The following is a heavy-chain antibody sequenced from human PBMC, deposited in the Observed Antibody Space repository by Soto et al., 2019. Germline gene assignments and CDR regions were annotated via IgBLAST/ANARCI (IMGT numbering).Heavy chain of an antibody. V-gene: IGHV1-46*01. J-gene: IGHJ6*02. D-gene: IGHD3-10*01. CDR1: GYTFTSYY. Sequence: QVQLVQSGAEVKKPGASVKVSCKASGYTFTSYYMHWVRQAPGQGLEWMGIINPSGGSTSYAQKFQGRVTMTRDTSTSTVYMELSSLRSEDTAVYYCVRSSGSNYYYYYGMDVWGQGTTVTVSS. CDR2: INPSGGST. CDR3: VRSSGSNYYYYYGMDV.